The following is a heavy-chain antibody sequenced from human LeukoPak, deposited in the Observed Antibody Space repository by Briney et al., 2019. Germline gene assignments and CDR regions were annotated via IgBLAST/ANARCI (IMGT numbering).Heavy chain of an antibody. CDR2: ISGSGGST. Sequence: PGGSLRLSCAASGFTFSSYAMSWVRQAPGKGLEWVSAISGSGGSTYYADSVKGRFPISRDNSKNTLYLQMNSLRAEDTAVYYCAHSGYYDILTGYYEEDYWGQGTLVTVSS. CDR1: GFTFSSYA. D-gene: IGHD3-9*01. V-gene: IGHV3-23*01. CDR3: AHSGYYDILTGYYEEDY. J-gene: IGHJ4*02.